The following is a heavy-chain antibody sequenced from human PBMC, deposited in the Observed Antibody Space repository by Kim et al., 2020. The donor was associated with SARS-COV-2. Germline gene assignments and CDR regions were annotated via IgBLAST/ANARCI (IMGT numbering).Heavy chain of an antibody. CDR3: ARERREYFDY. CDR1: GGSVSSGSYY. J-gene: IGHJ4*02. Sequence: SETLSLTCTVSGGSVSSGSYYWSWIRQPPGKGLEWIGYIYYSGSTNYNPSLKSRVTISVDTSKNQFSLKLSSVTAADTAVYYCARERREYFDYWGQGTLVTVSS. V-gene: IGHV4-61*01. CDR2: IYYSGST.